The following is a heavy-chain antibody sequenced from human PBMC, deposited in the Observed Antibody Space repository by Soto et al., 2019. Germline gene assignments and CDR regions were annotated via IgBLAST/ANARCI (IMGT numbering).Heavy chain of an antibody. CDR2: ISHDEGNK. CDR1: EFTFSTYP. J-gene: IGHJ4*02. Sequence: GGSLRLSCAASEFTFSTYPMHWVRQAPGKGLEWVAVISHDEGNKYYGDSMKGRLTISRDNSKNTLYLQMNSLRGDDTAVYYCARGASDFWGGYPEIHVFDSWGKGTRVTVSS. D-gene: IGHD3-3*01. CDR3: ARGASDFWGGYPEIHVFDS. V-gene: IGHV3-30-3*01.